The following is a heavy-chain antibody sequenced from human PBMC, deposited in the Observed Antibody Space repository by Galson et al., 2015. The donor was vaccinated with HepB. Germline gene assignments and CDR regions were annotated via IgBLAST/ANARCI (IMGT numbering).Heavy chain of an antibody. CDR2: ISATGTTI. J-gene: IGHJ5*02. D-gene: IGHD3-3*01. CDR1: ESTSSYN. CDR3: VREAVAIFGVGNRFDP. Sequence: SLRLSCATSESTSSYNMNWVRQAPGKGLEWISFISATGTTIYYADSVKDRFTISRDNAKTSLYLQMDSLGAEDTALYYCVREAVAIFGVGNRFDPWGQGTLVTVSS. V-gene: IGHV3-48*03.